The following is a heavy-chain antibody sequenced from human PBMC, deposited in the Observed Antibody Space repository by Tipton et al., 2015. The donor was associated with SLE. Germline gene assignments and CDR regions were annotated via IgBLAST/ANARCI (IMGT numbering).Heavy chain of an antibody. CDR2: IYYSGST. CDR1: GGSISSSSYY. Sequence: LRLSCTVSGGSISSSSYYWGWIRQPPGKGLEWIGYIYYSGSTNYNPSLKSRVTISVDTSKNQFSLKLSSVTAADTAVYYCARGESWPEYFQHWGQGTLVTVSS. D-gene: IGHD6-13*01. V-gene: IGHV4-61*05. J-gene: IGHJ1*01. CDR3: ARGESWPEYFQH.